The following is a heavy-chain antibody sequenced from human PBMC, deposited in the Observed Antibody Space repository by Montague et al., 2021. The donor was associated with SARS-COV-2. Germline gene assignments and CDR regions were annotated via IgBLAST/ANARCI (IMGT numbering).Heavy chain of an antibody. Sequence: SETLSLTCTVSGDSINTYYWNWIRQPPGKGLEWLGSIFYTGSTNYNPSLKSRVTISLDTSKNQSFLKVTSVTAADTAVYYCARQAAGSYFYYGVDVWGQGTTVTGSS. D-gene: IGHD6-13*01. V-gene: IGHV4-59*12. CDR2: IFYTGST. J-gene: IGHJ6*02. CDR3: ARQAAGSYFYYGVDV. CDR1: GDSINTYY.